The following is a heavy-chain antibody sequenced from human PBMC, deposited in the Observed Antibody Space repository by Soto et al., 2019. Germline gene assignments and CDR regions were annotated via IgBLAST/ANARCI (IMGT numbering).Heavy chain of an antibody. V-gene: IGHV2-5*02. D-gene: IGHD3-22*01. CDR1: GFSLSTSGVG. CDR2: IYWDDDK. CDR3: AHSLIGYYYDSSGSNWFDP. Sequence: QITLKESGPTLVKPTQTLTLTCTFSGFSLSTSGVGVGWIRQPPGKALEWLALIYWDDDKRYSPSLKSRLTITKDTSKNQVVLTMTTMDPVDTATYYCAHSLIGYYYDSSGSNWFDPWGQGTLFTVSS. J-gene: IGHJ5*02.